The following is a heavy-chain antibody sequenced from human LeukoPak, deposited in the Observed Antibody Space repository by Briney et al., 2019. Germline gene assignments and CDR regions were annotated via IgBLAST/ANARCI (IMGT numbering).Heavy chain of an antibody. J-gene: IGHJ6*03. D-gene: IGHD4-17*01. CDR1: GGSFSGYY. CDR3: ARASDNDDYSLDYFYYMDV. V-gene: IGHV4-34*01. Sequence: PSETLSLTCAVYGGSFSGYYWGWIRQTPGKGLEWIGEINHGGSTNYNPSLKSRVTMSVDTSKNQFSLNLASATAADTAVYYCARASDNDDYSLDYFYYMDVWGEGTTVTVSS. CDR2: INHGGST.